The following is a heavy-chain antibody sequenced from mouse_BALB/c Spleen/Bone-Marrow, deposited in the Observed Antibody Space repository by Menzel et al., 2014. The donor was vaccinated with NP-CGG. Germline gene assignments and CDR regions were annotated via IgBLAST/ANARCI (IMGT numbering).Heavy chain of an antibody. CDR1: GYSITSGYY. CDR2: ISYDGSN. V-gene: IGHV3-6*02. D-gene: IGHD2-4*01. Sequence: EVKLVESVPGLVKPSQSLSLTCSVTGYSITSGYYWNWIRQFPENKLEWMGYISYDGSNNYNPSLKNRISITRGTSKNQFFLKLNSVTTEDTATYYCARGGPYDYDYAMDYWGQGTSVTVSS. CDR3: ARGGPYDYDYAMDY. J-gene: IGHJ4*01.